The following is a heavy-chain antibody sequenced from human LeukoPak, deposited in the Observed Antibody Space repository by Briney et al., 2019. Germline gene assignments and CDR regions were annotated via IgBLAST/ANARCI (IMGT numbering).Heavy chain of an antibody. V-gene: IGHV3-7*01. CDR2: IKQDGSEK. Sequence: PGGSLRLSCAASGFTFSSYWMSWVRQAPGKGLEWVANIKQDGSEKYYVGSVKGRFTISRDNAKNSLYLQMNSLRAEDTAVYYCARDLYSSGWPGIDYWGQGTLVTVSS. CDR3: ARDLYSSGWPGIDY. J-gene: IGHJ4*02. D-gene: IGHD6-19*01. CDR1: GFTFSSYW.